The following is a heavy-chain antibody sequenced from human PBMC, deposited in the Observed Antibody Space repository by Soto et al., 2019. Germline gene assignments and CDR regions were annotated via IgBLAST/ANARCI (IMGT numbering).Heavy chain of an antibody. J-gene: IGHJ4*02. CDR3: AKDVVGPTGLGY. CDR1: AYTFTIDY. D-gene: IGHD1-26*01. V-gene: IGHV1-46*01. CDR2: IRLSDGNT. Sequence: ASVKVSCKASAYTFTIDYMHWVRQAPGQGLEWMTRIRLSDGNTDYAQKFQGRVTMTRDTSTSTLYMVLSSLRSEDTAVYYCAKDVVGPTGLGYWGQGTLVTVS.